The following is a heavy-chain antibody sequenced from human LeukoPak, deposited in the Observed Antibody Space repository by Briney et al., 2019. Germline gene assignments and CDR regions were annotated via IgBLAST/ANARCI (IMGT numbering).Heavy chain of an antibody. V-gene: IGHV3-74*01. CDR3: VRETRIGSSGTQGWFDP. D-gene: IGHD1-1*01. CDR2: IKTDGRST. Sequence: PGGSLRLSCLASGFTFSSFWMHWVRQTPGKGLVWVSRIKTDGRSTDYADSVKGRFTISRDNARNTLYLQMDSLRVEDTAVYYRVRETRIGSSGTQGWFDPWGQGTLVTVSS. J-gene: IGHJ5*02. CDR1: GFTFSSFW.